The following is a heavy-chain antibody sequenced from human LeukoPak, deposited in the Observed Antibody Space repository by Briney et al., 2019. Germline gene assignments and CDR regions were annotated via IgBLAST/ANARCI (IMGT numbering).Heavy chain of an antibody. CDR1: GYTFTSYY. Sequence: ASVKVSCKASGYTFTSYYMHWVRQAPGQGLEWMGIINPSGGSTSYAQKFQGRATMTRDMSTSTAYMELSSLRSEDTAVYYCARDPYDFWSGYAYYFDYWGQGTLVTVSS. D-gene: IGHD3-3*01. CDR3: ARDPYDFWSGYAYYFDY. J-gene: IGHJ4*02. V-gene: IGHV1-46*01. CDR2: INPSGGST.